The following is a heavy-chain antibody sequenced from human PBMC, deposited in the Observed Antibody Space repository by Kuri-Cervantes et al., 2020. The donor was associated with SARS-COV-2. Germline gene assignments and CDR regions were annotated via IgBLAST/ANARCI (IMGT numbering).Heavy chain of an antibody. CDR2: ISYDGSNK. J-gene: IGHJ4*02. V-gene: IGHV3-30*03. Sequence: GGSLRLSCAASGFTFDDYGMSWVRQAPGKGLEWVAVISYDGSNKYYADSVKGRFTISRDNAKNSLYLQMNSLRAENTAVYYCARGGEPRGYDILTGYSDYWGQGTLVTVSS. CDR1: GFTFDDYG. CDR3: ARGGEPRGYDILTGYSDY. D-gene: IGHD3-9*01.